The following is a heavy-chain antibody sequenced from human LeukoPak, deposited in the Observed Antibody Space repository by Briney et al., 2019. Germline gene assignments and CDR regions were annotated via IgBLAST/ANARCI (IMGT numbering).Heavy chain of an antibody. CDR3: TRIRGYSAYDFNY. D-gene: IGHD5-12*01. CDR1: GFTFSSYS. V-gene: IGHV3-15*01. CDR2: IKSTTDGVTT. J-gene: IGHJ4*02. Sequence: GGSLRLSCAASGFTFSSYSMNWVRQAPGKGPEWVGRIKSTTDGVTTDYAAPVKGRFTISRDDSRNTLYLQLNSLKTEDTALYYCTRIRGYSAYDFNYWGQGTLVTVSS.